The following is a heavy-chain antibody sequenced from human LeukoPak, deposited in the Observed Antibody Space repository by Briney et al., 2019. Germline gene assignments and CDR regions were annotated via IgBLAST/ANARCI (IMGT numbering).Heavy chain of an antibody. Sequence: PGWSLRPSCVASGFTFSSYGMHWVRQAPGKGLEWVAVIWYDGTNKYYADSVKGRFTISRDNSKNTLYLQMNSLRAEDTAVYYCARDHYGGYAYSDYWGQGALVIVSS. J-gene: IGHJ4*02. D-gene: IGHD5-12*01. V-gene: IGHV3-33*01. CDR1: GFTFSSYG. CDR3: ARDHYGGYAYSDY. CDR2: IWYDGTNK.